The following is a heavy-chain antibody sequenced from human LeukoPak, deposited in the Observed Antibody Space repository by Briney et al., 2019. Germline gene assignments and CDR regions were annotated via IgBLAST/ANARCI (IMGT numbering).Heavy chain of an antibody. V-gene: IGHV4-39*01. CDR3: ARQDCSSSSCRNWFDT. J-gene: IGHJ5*02. CDR1: GGSINSRSYY. Sequence: PSETLSLTCTVSGGSINSRSYYWGWIRQSPGKGLGWIGSIYYSGSTYYNPSLKSRVTISVDTSKNQFSLKLSSVTAADTAIYYCARQDCSSSSCRNWFDTWGQGILVTVSP. CDR2: IYYSGST. D-gene: IGHD2-2*01.